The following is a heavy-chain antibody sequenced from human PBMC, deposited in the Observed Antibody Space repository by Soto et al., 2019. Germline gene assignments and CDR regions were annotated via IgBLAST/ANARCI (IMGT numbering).Heavy chain of an antibody. CDR3: ARSMGANYYCGMDF. Sequence: SVKVSCKASGGTFSSYAISWVRQAPGQGLEWMGGIIPIFGTANYAQKFQGRVTITADKSTSTAYMELSSLRSEDTAVYYCARSMGANYYCGMDFWGQGTTVTVSS. CDR2: IIPIFGTA. J-gene: IGHJ6*02. V-gene: IGHV1-69*06. CDR1: GGTFSSYA.